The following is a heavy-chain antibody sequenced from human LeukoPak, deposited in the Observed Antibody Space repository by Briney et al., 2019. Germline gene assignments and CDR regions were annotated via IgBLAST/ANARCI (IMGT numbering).Heavy chain of an antibody. J-gene: IGHJ4*02. CDR1: GGTFSIYA. CDR2: IIPIFGTA. Sequence: SVKVSCKASGGTFSIYAISWVRQAPGQGLEWMGRIIPIFGTANYAQRFQGRVTITTDESTSTAYMELSSLRSEDTAVYYCARDDVMITFGGVIVWGQGTLVTVSS. V-gene: IGHV1-69*05. CDR3: ARDDVMITFGGVIV. D-gene: IGHD3-16*02.